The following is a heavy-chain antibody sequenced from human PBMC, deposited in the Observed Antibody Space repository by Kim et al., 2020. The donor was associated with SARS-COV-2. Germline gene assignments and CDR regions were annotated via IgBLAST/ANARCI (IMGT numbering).Heavy chain of an antibody. CDR3: ARYGDGFDY. V-gene: IGHV3-30*03. J-gene: IGHJ4*02. D-gene: IGHD4-17*01. Sequence: SNKSYADSVKGRFTISRDNSKNTLYLQMNSLRVEDTAVYYCARYGDGFDYWGQGTLVTVSS. CDR2: SNK.